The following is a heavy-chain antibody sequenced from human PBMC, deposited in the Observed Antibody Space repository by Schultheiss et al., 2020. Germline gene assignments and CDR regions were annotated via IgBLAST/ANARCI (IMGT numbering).Heavy chain of an antibody. CDR3: TTKWELDSFDY. Sequence: GGSLRLSCAASGFTFSSYGMHWVRQAPGKGLEWVSAISGSGASTYYADSVKGRFTISRDNSKNTLYLQMNSLRAEDTAVYYCTTKWELDSFDYWGQGTLVTVSS. V-gene: IGHV3-23*01. CDR2: ISGSGAST. CDR1: GFTFSSYG. J-gene: IGHJ4*02. D-gene: IGHD1-26*01.